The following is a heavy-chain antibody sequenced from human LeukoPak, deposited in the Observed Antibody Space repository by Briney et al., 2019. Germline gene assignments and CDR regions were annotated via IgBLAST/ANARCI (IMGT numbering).Heavy chain of an antibody. CDR3: AKDQGGMVRGVIITGYYFDY. Sequence: GGSLRLSCAASGFTFSSYGMHWVRQAPGKGLEWVAFIRYDGSNKYYADSVKGRFTISRDNSKNTLYLQMNSLRAEDTAVYYCAKDQGGMVRGVIITGYYFDYWGQGTLVTVPS. CDR2: IRYDGSNK. CDR1: GFTFSSYG. D-gene: IGHD3-10*01. J-gene: IGHJ4*02. V-gene: IGHV3-30*02.